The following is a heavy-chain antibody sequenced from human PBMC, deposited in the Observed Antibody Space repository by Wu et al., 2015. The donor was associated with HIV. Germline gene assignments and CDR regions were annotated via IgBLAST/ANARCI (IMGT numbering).Heavy chain of an antibody. D-gene: IGHD3-22*01. V-gene: IGHV1-2*02. CDR3: ARDQFDMDPVVISNYYSYGMDS. Sequence: QVQLAQSGAEVKKPGASVKVSCKASGYTFTGYYVHWVRQAPGQGLEWMGWINPNSGGTNYAQKFQGRVTMTRDTSISTAYMELSGLRSDDTAVYYCARDQFDMDPVVISNYYSYGMDSWAKGPRSPVSS. CDR1: GYTFTGYY. CDR2: INPNSGGT. J-gene: IGHJ6*02.